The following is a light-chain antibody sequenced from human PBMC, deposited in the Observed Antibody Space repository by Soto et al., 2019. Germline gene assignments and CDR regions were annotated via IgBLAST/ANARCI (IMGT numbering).Light chain of an antibody. CDR1: HIVSCY. V-gene: IGKV3-11*01. CDR2: DAS. CDR3: QQRSNWSIT. J-gene: IGKJ5*01. Sequence: EIVLTQSPATLSLSPGERATISCRASHIVSCYLAWYQQKPGQAPRLLIYDASNRATCIPARFSGSGSGTDFTLTISSLEPEDFAVYYCQQRSNWSITFGQGTRLEIK.